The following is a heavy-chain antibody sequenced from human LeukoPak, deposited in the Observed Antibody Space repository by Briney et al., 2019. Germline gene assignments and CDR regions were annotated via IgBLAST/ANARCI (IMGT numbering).Heavy chain of an antibody. J-gene: IGHJ4*02. CDR1: GFTFSSYW. D-gene: IGHD6-13*01. Sequence: GGSLRLSCAASGFTFSSYWMSWVRQAPGKGLEWVANIKQDGSDKYYVDSVKGRFTISRDNAKNSLYLQMNSLRAEDTAVYYCAIIPRAAAGPSARSPFHYWGQGTLVTVSS. CDR3: AIIPRAAAGPSARSPFHY. CDR2: IKQDGSDK. V-gene: IGHV3-7*01.